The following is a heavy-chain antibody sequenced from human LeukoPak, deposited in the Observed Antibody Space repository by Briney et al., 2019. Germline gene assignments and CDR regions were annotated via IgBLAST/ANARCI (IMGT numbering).Heavy chain of an antibody. Sequence: PSETLSLTCTVSGGSMSSSSYYWGWIRQPPGKGLEWIGSIYYSGSTYYNPSLKSRVTISVDTSKNQFSLKLSSVTAADTAVYYCVRSPFIAVAGLDYWGQGTLVTVSS. V-gene: IGHV4-39*01. J-gene: IGHJ4*02. CDR3: VRSPFIAVAGLDY. CDR2: IYYSGST. D-gene: IGHD6-19*01. CDR1: GGSMSSSSYY.